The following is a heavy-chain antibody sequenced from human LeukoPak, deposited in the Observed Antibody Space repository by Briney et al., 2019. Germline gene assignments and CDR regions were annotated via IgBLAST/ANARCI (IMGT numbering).Heavy chain of an antibody. J-gene: IGHJ5*02. CDR3: ARGNLDYYDSSGYSQRCWFDP. D-gene: IGHD3-22*01. V-gene: IGHV1-2*02. Sequence: GASVKVSCKASGYTFTGYYMHWVRQAPGQGLEWMGWINPNSGGTNYAQKFQGRVTMTRDTSISTAYMELSRLGSDDTAVYYCARGNLDYYDSSGYSQRCWFDPWGQGTLVTVSS. CDR1: GYTFTGYY. CDR2: INPNSGGT.